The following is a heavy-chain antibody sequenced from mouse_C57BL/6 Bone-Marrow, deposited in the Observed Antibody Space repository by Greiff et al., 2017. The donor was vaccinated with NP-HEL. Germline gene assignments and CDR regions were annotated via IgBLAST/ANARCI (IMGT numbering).Heavy chain of an antibody. J-gene: IGHJ4*01. V-gene: IGHV5-17*01. CDR2: ISSGSSTI. D-gene: IGHD3-1*01. CDR1: GFTFSDYG. Sequence: EVNLVESGGGLVKPGGSLKLSCAASGFTFSDYGMHWVRQAPEKGLEWVAYISSGSSTIYYADTVKGRFTISRDNAKNTLFLQMTSLRSEDTAMYYCARPPTAQTMDYWGQGTSVTVSS. CDR3: ARPPTAQTMDY.